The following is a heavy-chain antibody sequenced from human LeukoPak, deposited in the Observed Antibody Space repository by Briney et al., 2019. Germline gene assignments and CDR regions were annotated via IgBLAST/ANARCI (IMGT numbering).Heavy chain of an antibody. Sequence: SETLSLTCAVYGGSFSGYYWSWIRQPPGKGLEWIGEINHSGSTNYNPSLKSRVTISVDTSKNQFSLKLSSVTAADTAVYYCARVISLRSLEWLSRAPGEYYFDYWGQGTLVTVSS. D-gene: IGHD3-3*01. V-gene: IGHV4-34*01. CDR1: GGSFSGYY. J-gene: IGHJ4*02. CDR3: ARVISLRSLEWLSRAPGEYYFDY. CDR2: INHSGST.